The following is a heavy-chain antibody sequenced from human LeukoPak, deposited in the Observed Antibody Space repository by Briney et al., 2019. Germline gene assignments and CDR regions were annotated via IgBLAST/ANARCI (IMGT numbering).Heavy chain of an antibody. J-gene: IGHJ4*02. D-gene: IGHD3-10*01. Sequence: GGSLRLSCAASGFSFSHYYMTWIRQAPGKGLEWVSYITESSTRVYYADSVEGRFTISRDNAKNSLYLQMNSLRAEDTAVYYCARTPGVVRGVKMYYFDYWGQGTLVTVSS. CDR1: GFSFSHYY. CDR2: ITESSTRV. V-gene: IGHV3-11*04. CDR3: ARTPGVVRGVKMYYFDY.